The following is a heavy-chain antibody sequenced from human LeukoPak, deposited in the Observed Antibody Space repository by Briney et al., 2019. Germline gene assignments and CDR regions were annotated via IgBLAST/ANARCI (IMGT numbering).Heavy chain of an antibody. V-gene: IGHV4-59*01. D-gene: IGHD6-19*01. J-gene: IGHJ4*02. CDR3: ARGGWSLDY. CDR2: IYYSGST. Sequence: SETLSLTCTVSGGSISSYYWTWLRQPPGKRLEWIGYIYYSGSTNYNPSLKSRVTISVDTSKNQFSLKLTSVTAADTAVYYCARGGWSLDYWGQGTLVTVSS. CDR1: GGSISSYY.